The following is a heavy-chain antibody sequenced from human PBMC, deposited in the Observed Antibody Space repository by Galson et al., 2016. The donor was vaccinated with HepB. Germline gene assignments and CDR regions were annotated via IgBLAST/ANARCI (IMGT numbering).Heavy chain of an antibody. D-gene: IGHD2-2*01. CDR3: GIMGGYCYSTTTCYNGFDY. V-gene: IGHV5-10-1*01. Sequence: QSGAEVKKSGESLRISCKGSGYIFTKYRINWVRQMPGKGLEWMGRIDPSDSYTNYSPSFQGHVTISADKSISTAYLQWSSLQASDPAMYYCGIMGGYCYSTTTCYNGFDYWGQGTLVTVSS. J-gene: IGHJ4*02. CDR2: IDPSDSYT. CDR1: GYIFTKYR.